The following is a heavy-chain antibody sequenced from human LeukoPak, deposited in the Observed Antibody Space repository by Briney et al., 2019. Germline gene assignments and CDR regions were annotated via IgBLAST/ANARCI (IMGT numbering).Heavy chain of an antibody. CDR1: GGTFSSYA. J-gene: IGHJ6*03. V-gene: IGHV1-69*05. CDR3: ARAESIAARPRNYYYYYYMDV. Sequence: GASVKDSCKASGGTFSSYAISRVRQARGQGVEWMGGIIPIFGTANYAQKFQGRVTITTDESTSTAYMKLSSLRSEDTAVYYCARAESIAARPRNYYYYYYMDVWGKGTTVTVSS. CDR2: IIPIFGTA. D-gene: IGHD6-6*01.